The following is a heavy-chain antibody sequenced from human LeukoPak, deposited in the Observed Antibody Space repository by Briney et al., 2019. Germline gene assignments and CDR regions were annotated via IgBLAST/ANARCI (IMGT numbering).Heavy chain of an antibody. J-gene: IGHJ4*02. Sequence: ASVNVSCKASGGTFSSYAISWVRQAPGQGLEWMGWISAYNGNTNYAQKLQGRVTMTIDTSTSTAYMELRSLRSDDTAVYYCARGGVAARPFDYWGQGTLVTVSS. CDR1: GGTFSSYA. CDR3: ARGGVAARPFDY. CDR2: ISAYNGNT. V-gene: IGHV1-18*01. D-gene: IGHD6-6*01.